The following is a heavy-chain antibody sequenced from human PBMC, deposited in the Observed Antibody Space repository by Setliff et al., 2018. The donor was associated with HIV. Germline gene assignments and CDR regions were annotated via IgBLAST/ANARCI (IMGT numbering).Heavy chain of an antibody. V-gene: IGHV1-18*04. J-gene: IGHJ4*02. D-gene: IGHD1-7*01. Sequence: ASVKVSCKAPGDTFTGYYMHWVRQAPGQGLEWMGWISAYNGNTNYAQKFRGRVTMTRDTSTSTAYMELRSLKSDDTAVYYCARVWDWNYDLGYWGQGTLVTVSS. CDR3: ARVWDWNYDLGY. CDR1: GDTFTGYY. CDR2: ISAYNGNT.